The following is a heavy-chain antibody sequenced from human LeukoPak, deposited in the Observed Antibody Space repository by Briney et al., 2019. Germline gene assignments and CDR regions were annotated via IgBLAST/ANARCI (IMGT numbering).Heavy chain of an antibody. CDR3: AKSGRSGYYRGFNY. CDR1: GFTFSSYG. Sequence: GGSLRLSCAASGFTFSSYGMSWVRQAPGKGLEWVSAISGRGGSTYYADSVKGRFTISRDNSKNTLYLQMNSLRAEDTAVYYCAKSGRSGYYRGFNYWGQGTLVTVSS. J-gene: IGHJ4*02. D-gene: IGHD3-3*01. CDR2: ISGRGGST. V-gene: IGHV3-23*01.